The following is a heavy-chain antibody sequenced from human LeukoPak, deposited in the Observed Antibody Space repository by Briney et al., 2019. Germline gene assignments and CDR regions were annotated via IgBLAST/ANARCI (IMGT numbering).Heavy chain of an antibody. D-gene: IGHD3-10*01. CDR3: ARGRLIRGVYYYYGMVV. CDR1: GYTFTSYG. CDR2: ISAYNGNT. V-gene: IGHV1-18*01. Sequence: GASVKVSCKASGYTFTSYGISWVRQAPGQGLEWMGWISAYNGNTNYAQKLQGRVTMTTDTSTSTAYMELRSLRSDDTAVYYCARGRLIRGVYYYYGMVVWGQGTTVTVSS. J-gene: IGHJ6*02.